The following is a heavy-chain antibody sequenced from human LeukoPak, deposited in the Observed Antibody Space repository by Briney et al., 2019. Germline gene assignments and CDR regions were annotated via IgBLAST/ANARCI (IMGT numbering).Heavy chain of an antibody. CDR3: ARMGNVAEDY. J-gene: IGHJ4*02. V-gene: IGHV4-34*01. Sequence: SETLSLTGAVYGWSFSGYYWSWLRQPPGKGLEWIGEINHSGSTNYNPSLRSRVTISVDTSKNQFSLKLSSVTAADTAVYYCARMGNVAEDYWGQGTLVTVSS. D-gene: IGHD6-19*01. CDR1: GWSFSGYY. CDR2: INHSGST.